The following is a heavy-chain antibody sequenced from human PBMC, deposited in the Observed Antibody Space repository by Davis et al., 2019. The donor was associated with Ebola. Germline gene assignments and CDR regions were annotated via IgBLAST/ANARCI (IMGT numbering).Heavy chain of an antibody. V-gene: IGHV3-23*01. Sequence: GSLRLSCAASGFTFYTYPITRVRQAPGKGLEWVSSISASGDRTYYADSVRGRFTISRDNSRNTLYLQMNSLTAEDTAVYYCAKETAAIPTRTDYWGQGTLVTVS. D-gene: IGHD2-2*01. CDR1: GFTFYTYP. CDR3: AKETAAIPTRTDY. CDR2: ISASGDRT. J-gene: IGHJ4*02.